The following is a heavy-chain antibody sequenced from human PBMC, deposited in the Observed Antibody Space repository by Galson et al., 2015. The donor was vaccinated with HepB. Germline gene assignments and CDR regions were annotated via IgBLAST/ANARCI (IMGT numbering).Heavy chain of an antibody. Sequence: CAISGDSVSTNSAAWFWIRQSPSRGLEWLGRTYYRSKWYHDYAESVKSRIIINPDTSKNQLSLQLNSVTPDDTAVYYCARVPGVEVNRGYFDFWGQGTLVTVSS. CDR2: TYYRSKWYH. CDR1: GDSVSTNSAA. J-gene: IGHJ4*02. V-gene: IGHV6-1*01. D-gene: IGHD3-22*01. CDR3: ARVPGVEVNRGYFDF.